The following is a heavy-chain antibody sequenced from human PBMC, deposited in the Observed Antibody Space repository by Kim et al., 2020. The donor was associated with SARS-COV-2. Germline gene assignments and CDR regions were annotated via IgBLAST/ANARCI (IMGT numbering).Heavy chain of an antibody. J-gene: IGHJ4*02. CDR2: IIPMFGTA. Sequence: SVKVSCKASGGTFSSYAISWVRQAPGQGLEWMGGIIPMFGTANYAQKFQGRVTITADKSTSTAYMELSSLRSEDTAVYYCSLGDYKGALFDYWGQGTLVTVSS. CDR3: SLGDYKGALFDY. V-gene: IGHV1-69*06. D-gene: IGHD4-4*01. CDR1: GGTFSSYA.